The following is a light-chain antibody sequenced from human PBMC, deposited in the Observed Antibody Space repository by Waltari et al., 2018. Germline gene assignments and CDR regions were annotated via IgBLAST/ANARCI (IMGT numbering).Light chain of an antibody. J-gene: IGLJ3*02. CDR3: AAWDDSLNGRWV. V-gene: IGLV1-44*01. CDR1: ASNIGNNV. CDR2: RSD. Sequence: QSVLTQPPSASGTPGQGVTISCSGGASNIGNNVVNWYQQVPGKAPKILIYRSDGRPAGVPDRFSGSKSGTSASLAISGLQSEDEADYYCAAWDDSLNGRWVFGGGTKVTVL.